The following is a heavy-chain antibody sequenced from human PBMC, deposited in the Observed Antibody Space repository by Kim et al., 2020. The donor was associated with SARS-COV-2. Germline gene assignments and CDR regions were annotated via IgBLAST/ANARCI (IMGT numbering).Heavy chain of an antibody. CDR1: GDSVSSNSAA. Sequence: SQTLSLTCAISGDSVSSNSAAWNWIRQTPSRGLEWLGRTYYRSKWYNDYAVSVKSRITINPDTSKNQFSLQLNSVTPEDTAVYYCARGDKAAAGTLGFDYWGQGTLVTVSS. V-gene: IGHV6-1*01. CDR3: ARGDKAAAGTLGFDY. D-gene: IGHD6-13*01. CDR2: TYYRSKWYN. J-gene: IGHJ4*02.